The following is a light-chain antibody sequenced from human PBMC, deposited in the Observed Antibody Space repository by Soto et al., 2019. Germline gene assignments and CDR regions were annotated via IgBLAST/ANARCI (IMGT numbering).Light chain of an antibody. Sequence: EIVLTQSPGTLSLSPGERATLSCRASQSVSSSYLAWYQQKPGQAPRLLIYGASSRATGIPDRFSGSGSGTDFTLTISRLEPEYFAVYYCQQYGSSPYTFGQGTKLELK. CDR1: QSVSSSY. CDR2: GAS. CDR3: QQYGSSPYT. J-gene: IGKJ2*01. V-gene: IGKV3-20*01.